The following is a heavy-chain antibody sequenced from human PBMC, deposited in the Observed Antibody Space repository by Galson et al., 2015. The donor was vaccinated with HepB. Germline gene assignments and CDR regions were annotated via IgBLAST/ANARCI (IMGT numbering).Heavy chain of an antibody. CDR3: ARGSFLSAAGTVYGASDYDY. J-gene: IGHJ4*02. Sequence: SETLSLTCAVYGGTFTEYFWSWICQPPGKGLEWIGEINHSGSTNYNPSLKSRVALSVDTSKNQFSLRLSSVTAADTATYYCARGSFLSAAGTVYGASDYDYWGQGTLVTVSS. CDR2: INHSGST. V-gene: IGHV4-34*01. D-gene: IGHD6-13*01. CDR1: GGTFTEYF.